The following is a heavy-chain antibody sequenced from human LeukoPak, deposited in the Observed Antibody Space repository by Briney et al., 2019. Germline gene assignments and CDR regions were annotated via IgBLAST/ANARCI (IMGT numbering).Heavy chain of an antibody. V-gene: IGHV3-48*03. J-gene: IGHJ4*02. CDR3: ARMYSGSYFDDN. Sequence: GGSLRLSCAASGFTLTSYEMNWVRQAPGKGQEWVSYISSSGDTIYYADSVRGRFTISRDNAKNSLYLQMNSLRAEDTAMYYCARMYSGSYFDDNWGQGTLVTVSS. CDR2: ISSSGDTI. CDR1: GFTLTSYE. D-gene: IGHD1-26*01.